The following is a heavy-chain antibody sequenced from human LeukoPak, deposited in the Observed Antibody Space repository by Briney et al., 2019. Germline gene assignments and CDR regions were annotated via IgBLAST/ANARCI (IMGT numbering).Heavy chain of an antibody. CDR2: IYHSGST. CDR1: GGSSSGGYS. CDR3: ARGSPYDSSSDAFDI. D-gene: IGHD3-16*01. V-gene: IGHV4-30-2*01. J-gene: IGHJ3*02. Sequence: TLSLTCTVSGGSSSGGYSWSWIRQPPGKGLEWIGYIYHSGSTYYNPSLKSRVTISVDRSKNQFSLKLSSVTAADTAVYYCARGSPYDSSSDAFDIWGQGTMVTVSS.